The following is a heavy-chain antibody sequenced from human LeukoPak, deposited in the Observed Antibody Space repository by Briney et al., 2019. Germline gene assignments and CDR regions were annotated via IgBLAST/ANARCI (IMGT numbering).Heavy chain of an antibody. Sequence: SETLSLTCTVSGGSISSSSYYWGWIRQPPGKGLEWIGSIYYSGSTYYNPSLKSRVTISVDTSKNQFSLKLSPVTAADTAVYYCAREDESSGWYNRGYYYYYMDVWGKGTTVTVSS. D-gene: IGHD6-19*01. CDR3: AREDESSGWYNRGYYYYYMDV. V-gene: IGHV4-39*07. CDR1: GGSISSSSYY. CDR2: IYYSGST. J-gene: IGHJ6*03.